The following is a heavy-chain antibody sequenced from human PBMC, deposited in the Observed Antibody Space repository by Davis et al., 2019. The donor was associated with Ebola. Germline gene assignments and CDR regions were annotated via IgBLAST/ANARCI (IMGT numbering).Heavy chain of an antibody. V-gene: IGHV1-69*13. Sequence: SVKVSCKASGGTFSSYAISWVRQAPGQGLEWMGGIIPIFGTANYAQKFQGRVTITADESTSTAYMELSSLRSEDTAVYYCARDSFPIVVVPAAIGWFDPWGQGTLVTVSS. CDR1: GGTFSSYA. D-gene: IGHD2-2*01. CDR3: ARDSFPIVVVPAAIGWFDP. CDR2: IIPIFGTA. J-gene: IGHJ5*02.